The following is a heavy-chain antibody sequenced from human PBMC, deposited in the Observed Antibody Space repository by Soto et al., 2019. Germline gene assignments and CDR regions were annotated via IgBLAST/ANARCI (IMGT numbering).Heavy chain of an antibody. CDR1: GFSLSTSGVG. J-gene: IGHJ4*02. V-gene: IGHV2-5*02. Sequence: SGPTLVNPTQTLTLTCTFSGFSLSTSGVGVGWIRQPPGKALEWLALIYWDDDKRYSPSLKSRLTITKDTSKNQVVLTMTNMDPVDTATYYCAHRQDYCSSTSCPYFDYWGQGTLVTVSS. CDR3: AHRQDYCSSTSCPYFDY. D-gene: IGHD2-2*01. CDR2: IYWDDDK.